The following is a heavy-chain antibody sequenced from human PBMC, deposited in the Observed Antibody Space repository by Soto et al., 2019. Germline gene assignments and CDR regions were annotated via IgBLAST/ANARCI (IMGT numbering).Heavy chain of an antibody. D-gene: IGHD6-19*01. J-gene: IGHJ6*04. CDR2: ISGSGGST. V-gene: IGHV3-23*01. CDR1: GFSFSIYA. CDR3: AKGSGWSDYYYGMDV. Sequence: LRLSCAASGFSFSIYAMSWVRQAPGKGLEWVSAISGSGGSTYYADSVKGRFTISRDNSKNTLYLQMNSLRAEDTAVYYCAKGSGWSDYYYGMDVWGKGTTVTASS.